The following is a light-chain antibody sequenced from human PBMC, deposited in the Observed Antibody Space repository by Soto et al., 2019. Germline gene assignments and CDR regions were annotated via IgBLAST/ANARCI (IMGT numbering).Light chain of an antibody. CDR2: GAS. CDR3: QQYNNWPPVT. CDR1: QSVNSN. V-gene: IGKV3-15*01. Sequence: EIVMTQSPATLSVSPGERATLSCRASQSVNSNLAWYQQQPGQAPRLVIHGASTRATGIPARFSGSGSGTEFTLTISSLQSEDFAVYYCQQYNNWPPVTFGQGTKVDIK. J-gene: IGKJ1*01.